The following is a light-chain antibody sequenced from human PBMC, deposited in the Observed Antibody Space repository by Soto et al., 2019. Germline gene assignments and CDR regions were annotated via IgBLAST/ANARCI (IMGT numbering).Light chain of an antibody. CDR2: GAS. CDR1: QSVSSSY. J-gene: IGKJ1*01. Sequence: EVVLTQSPSTVSLSPGERATLSCRASQSVSSSYLAWYQHKRGQAPRLLMYGASSRATGVPDRFSGWGSGTDFTLTISRLEPEDFAVYYCHQYGTSPQTFGQGTKVDIK. V-gene: IGKV3-20*01. CDR3: HQYGTSPQT.